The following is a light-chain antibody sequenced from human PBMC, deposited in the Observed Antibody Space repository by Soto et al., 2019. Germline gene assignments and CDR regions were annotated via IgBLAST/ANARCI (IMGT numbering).Light chain of an antibody. CDR1: QTINNW. V-gene: IGKV1-5*01. Sequence: DIQITQSPSTLSAYVKDRVTITCRASQTINNWLAWYQQKPGKAPKLLIYDVSTLGSGVPSRFSGSGSGTDFTLTISDVQPEDFAIYYCHQRQSWPRTFGQGTKVDVK. CDR2: DVS. J-gene: IGKJ1*01. CDR3: HQRQSWPRT.